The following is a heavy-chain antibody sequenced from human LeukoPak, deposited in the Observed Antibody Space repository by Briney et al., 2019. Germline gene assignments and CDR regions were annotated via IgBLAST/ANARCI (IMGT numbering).Heavy chain of an antibody. J-gene: IGHJ4*02. CDR2: INPSGGST. CDR1: GYTFTSYY. CDR3: ARDRKRHWTFYDSSGYRGYYFDY. Sequence: ASVKVSCKASGYTFTSYYMHWVRQAPGQGLEWMGIINPSGGSTSYAQKFQGRVTMTRDTSTSTVYMELSSLRSEDTAVYYCARDRKRHWTFYDSSGYRGYYFDYWGQGTLVTVSS. D-gene: IGHD3-22*01. V-gene: IGHV1-46*01.